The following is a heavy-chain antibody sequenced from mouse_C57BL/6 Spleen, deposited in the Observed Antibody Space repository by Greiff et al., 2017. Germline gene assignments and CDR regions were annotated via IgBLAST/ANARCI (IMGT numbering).Heavy chain of an antibody. CDR3: ARVDWSTTVVFDY. CDR1: GYAFSSSW. V-gene: IGHV1-82*01. Sequence: VQLQQSGPELVKPGASVKISCTASGYAFSSSWMNWVKQRPGKGLEWIGRIYPGDGDTTYNGKFKGKATLTADKSSRTAYMQLSSLTSEDSAVYFCARVDWSTTVVFDYWGQGTTLTVSS. J-gene: IGHJ2*01. D-gene: IGHD1-1*01. CDR2: IYPGDGDT.